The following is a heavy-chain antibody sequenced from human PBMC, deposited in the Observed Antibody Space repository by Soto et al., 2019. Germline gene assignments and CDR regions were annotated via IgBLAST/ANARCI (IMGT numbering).Heavy chain of an antibody. D-gene: IGHD2-2*01. Sequence: PGGSLRLSCAASGFTFSGSPLHWVRQASGKGLEWVGRIRNKANNFATAYAASVKGRFTISRDDSKNTAYLQMNSLRTEDTAVYYCTFHYHLPSAPFDYWGQGTLVTVSS. CDR3: TFHYHLPSAPFDY. J-gene: IGHJ4*02. CDR2: IRNKANNFAT. V-gene: IGHV3-73*01. CDR1: GFTFSGSP.